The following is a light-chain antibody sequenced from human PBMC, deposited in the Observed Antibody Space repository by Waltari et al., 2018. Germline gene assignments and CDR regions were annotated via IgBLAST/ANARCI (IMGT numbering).Light chain of an antibody. CDR3: SSFTSLRSVI. Sequence: QSALTQPASVSGSPGQSITITCTGTTNNFVSWYQLHPGTPPRLIISAVTYRPSGVPSRFSGSKSGDTASLTISGVQAEDEAHYYCSSFTSLRSVIFGGGTTLTVL. V-gene: IGLV2-14*01. J-gene: IGLJ2*01. CDR2: AVT. CDR1: TNNF.